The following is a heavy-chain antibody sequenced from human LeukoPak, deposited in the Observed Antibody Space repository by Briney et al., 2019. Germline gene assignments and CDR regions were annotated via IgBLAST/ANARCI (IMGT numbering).Heavy chain of an antibody. CDR3: ARGGGWLQLTYYFDY. V-gene: IGHV1-69*04. CDR1: GGTFSSYA. D-gene: IGHD5-24*01. Sequence: ASVKVSCKASGGTFSSYAISRVRQAPGQGLEWMGRIIPILGIANYAQKFQGRVTITADKSTSTAYMELSSLRSEDTAVYYCARGGGWLQLTYYFDYWGQGTLVTVSS. CDR2: IIPILGIA. J-gene: IGHJ4*02.